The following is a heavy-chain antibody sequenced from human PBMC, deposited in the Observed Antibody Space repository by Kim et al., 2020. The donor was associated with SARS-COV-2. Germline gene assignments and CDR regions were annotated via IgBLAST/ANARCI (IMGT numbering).Heavy chain of an antibody. Sequence: ASVKVSCKASGYTFSNNDINWVRQAPGQGLEWMGWMTPNSDNTVYAQKFQGRVTMTRNTSISTAYMELSSLRTDDTAAYYCARGHDFWSGWGYYYYYMDVWGKGTTVTVSS. CDR1: GYTFSNND. D-gene: IGHD3-3*01. J-gene: IGHJ6*03. CDR3: ARGHDFWSGWGYYYYYMDV. CDR2: MTPNSDNT. V-gene: IGHV1-8*01.